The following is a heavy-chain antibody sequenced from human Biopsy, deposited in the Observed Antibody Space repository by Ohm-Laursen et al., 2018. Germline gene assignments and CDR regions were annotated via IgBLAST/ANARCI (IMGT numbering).Heavy chain of an antibody. J-gene: IGHJ6*02. CDR1: GYTFAGYY. CDR3: ARVPAYPSIDGYYGLDL. V-gene: IGHV1-2*02. Sequence: ATVKISCKASGYTFAGYYLRWVRQAPGHGLEWMGWINPNSGNANYAQSFQGRLTVTRDTSISTAYMELTSLTFDDTAIYYCARVPAYPSIDGYYGLDLWGQGTTVIVSS. CDR2: INPNSGNA. D-gene: IGHD3-9*01.